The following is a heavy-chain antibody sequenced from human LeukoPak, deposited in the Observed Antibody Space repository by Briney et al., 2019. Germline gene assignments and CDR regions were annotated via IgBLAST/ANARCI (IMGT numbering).Heavy chain of an antibody. V-gene: IGHV4-61*01. CDR3: ARTYYFGSRSYHFDY. D-gene: IGHD3-10*01. J-gene: IGHJ4*02. CDR2: IYSSGST. Sequence: SETLSLTRTLPGGSLRRDSNYCRSTRQPPGEGLGWIGYIYSSGSTNYNTALKSRVTISVDTSKNQLSLKLTSVTAADTAVYYCARTYYFGSRSYHFDYWGQGTLVTVSS. CDR1: GGSLRRDSNY.